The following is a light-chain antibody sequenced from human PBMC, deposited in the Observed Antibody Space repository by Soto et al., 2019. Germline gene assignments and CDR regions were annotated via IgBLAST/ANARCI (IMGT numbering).Light chain of an antibody. CDR3: QQYLTSPKT. V-gene: IGKV3-20*01. CDR2: AAS. Sequence: IVLTQSPGTLSLSPGERATLSCRASQSVSSSNLAWYQQKPAQAPRLLIYAASRRAPGIPERFSGSGSGTDLTITISRLEPEDFEVDECQQYLTSPKTFGQGTKVDIK. J-gene: IGKJ1*01. CDR1: QSVSSSN.